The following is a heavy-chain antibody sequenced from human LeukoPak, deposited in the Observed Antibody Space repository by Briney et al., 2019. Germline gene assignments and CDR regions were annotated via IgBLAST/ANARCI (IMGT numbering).Heavy chain of an antibody. D-gene: IGHD1-26*01. J-gene: IGHJ6*03. CDR2: ISSIGGST. Sequence: GGSLRLSCAASQFTFSSYAMSWVRQAPGKGLEWVSGISSIGGSTVYADSVQGRFTISRDNSKNALYLQMNSLRAEDTAIYYCARDPYNGNYGDSYYYYMDVWGKGTTVTISS. CDR1: QFTFSSYA. V-gene: IGHV3-23*01. CDR3: ARDPYNGNYGDSYYYYMDV.